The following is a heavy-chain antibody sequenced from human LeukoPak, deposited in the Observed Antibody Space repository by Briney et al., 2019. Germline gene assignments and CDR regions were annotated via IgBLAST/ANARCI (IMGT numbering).Heavy chain of an antibody. D-gene: IGHD6-13*01. CDR1: GFTFSNYG. CDR2: ISNSGGST. Sequence: PGGSLRLSCAASGFTFSNYGMSWVRQAPGKGLEWVSIISNSGGSTYYADSVKGRFTISRDNSKNTLYLQMNSLRAEDTAVYYCAKGDSSWKQFDYWGQGTLVTVSS. CDR3: AKGDSSWKQFDY. J-gene: IGHJ4*02. V-gene: IGHV3-23*01.